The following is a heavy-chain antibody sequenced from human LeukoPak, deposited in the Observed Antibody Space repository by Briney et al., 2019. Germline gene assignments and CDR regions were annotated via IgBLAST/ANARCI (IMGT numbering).Heavy chain of an antibody. CDR3: ARTERLLWFGESSLFDY. V-gene: IGHV1-2*02. CDR1: GYTFTGYY. CDR2: INPNSGDT. Sequence: ASVKVSCKASGYTFTGYYMHWVHQPPGQGLEWMEWINPNSGDTNYAQKFQGRVTMTRDTSISTAYMELSRLRSDDTAVYYCARTERLLWFGESSLFDYWGQGTLVTVSS. D-gene: IGHD3-10*01. J-gene: IGHJ4*02.